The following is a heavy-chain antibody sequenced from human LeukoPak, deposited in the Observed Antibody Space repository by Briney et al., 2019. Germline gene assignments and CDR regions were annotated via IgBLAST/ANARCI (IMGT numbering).Heavy chain of an antibody. CDR1: GVTFSSYA. Sequence: SVKVSCKASGVTFSSYAISWVRQAPGQGLEWMGGISPILGTANYAQKFQGRFTITTDESTSTAYMELSSLRAEDTAVYYCARGVMQGTVTTPTLRTYFDYWGKGTLVSVSS. J-gene: IGHJ4*02. D-gene: IGHD4-17*01. V-gene: IGHV1-69*05. CDR3: ARGVMQGTVTTPTLRTYFDY. CDR2: ISPILGTA.